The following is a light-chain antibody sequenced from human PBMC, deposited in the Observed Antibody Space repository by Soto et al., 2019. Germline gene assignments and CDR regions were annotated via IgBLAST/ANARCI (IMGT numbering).Light chain of an antibody. V-gene: IGKV3-11*01. J-gene: IGKJ4*01. CDR2: DAS. Sequence: EIVLTQSPATLSLSPGERATLSCRASQSVSSYLAWYQQKPGQAPRLLIYDASNRATGIPARFSGSGSGTDSTLTISSLEPEDFAVYYCQQRSNWPSLTFGGGNKVEIK. CDR3: QQRSNWPSLT. CDR1: QSVSSY.